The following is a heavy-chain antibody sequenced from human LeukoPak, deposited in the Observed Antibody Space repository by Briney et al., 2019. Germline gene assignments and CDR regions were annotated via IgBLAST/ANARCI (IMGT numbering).Heavy chain of an antibody. J-gene: IGHJ5*02. CDR1: GGTFSSYA. CDR2: IIPILGIA. D-gene: IGHD3-10*01. CDR3: ARDHIGLRGVIILPENWFDP. Sequence: GASVKVSCKASGGTFSSYAISWVRQAPGQGLEWMGRIIPILGIANYAQKFQGRVTITADKSTSTAYMELSSLRSEDTAVHYCARDHIGLRGVIILPENWFDPWGQGTLVTVSS. V-gene: IGHV1-69*04.